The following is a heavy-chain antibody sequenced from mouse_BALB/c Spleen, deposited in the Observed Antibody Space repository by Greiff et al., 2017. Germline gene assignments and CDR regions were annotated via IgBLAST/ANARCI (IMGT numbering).Heavy chain of an antibody. V-gene: IGHV1-7*01. CDR3: GSSYDY. J-gene: IGHJ2*01. D-gene: IGHD1-1*01. Sequence: QVHVKQSGAELAKPGASVKMSCKASGYTFTSYWMHWVKQRPGQGLEWIGYINPSTGYTEYNQKFKDKATLTADKSSSTAYMQLSSLTSEDSAVYYCGSSYDYWGQGTTLTVSS. CDR1: GYTFTSYW. CDR2: INPSTGYT.